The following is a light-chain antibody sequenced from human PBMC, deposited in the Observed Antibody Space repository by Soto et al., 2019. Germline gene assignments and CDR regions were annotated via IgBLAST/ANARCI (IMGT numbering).Light chain of an antibody. CDR3: QQRTNWPPVIT. CDR2: DAS. Sequence: EIVLTQSPATLSLSPGERVTLSCRASQSFSTYLAWYQQKPGQAPRLLIYDASKMATGIPARFSGRGSGTEFTLTISSLEPEDFAVYYCQQRTNWPPVITFGQGTRLEIK. J-gene: IGKJ5*01. V-gene: IGKV3-11*01. CDR1: QSFSTY.